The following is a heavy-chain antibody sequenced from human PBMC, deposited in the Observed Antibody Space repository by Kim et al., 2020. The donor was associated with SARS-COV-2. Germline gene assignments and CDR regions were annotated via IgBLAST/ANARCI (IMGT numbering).Heavy chain of an antibody. CDR3: ASRYCGGDCYPYYYFDY. V-gene: IGHV1-69*13. Sequence: SVKVSCKASGGTFSSYAISWVRQAPGQGLEWMGGIIPIFGTANYAQKFQGRVTITADESTSTAYMELSSLRSEDTAVYYCASRYCGGDCYPYYYFDYWGQGTLVTVSS. CDR1: GGTFSSYA. D-gene: IGHD2-21*02. J-gene: IGHJ4*02. CDR2: IIPIFGTA.